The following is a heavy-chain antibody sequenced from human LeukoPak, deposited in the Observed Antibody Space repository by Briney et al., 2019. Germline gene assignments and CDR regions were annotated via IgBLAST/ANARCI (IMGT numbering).Heavy chain of an antibody. V-gene: IGHV3-9*01. CDR1: GVIFDNYA. J-gene: IGHJ4*02. CDR3: AKDMNSYGSGSSYNPWGPFDS. D-gene: IGHD3-10*01. CDR2: IAWNSGNT. Sequence: PGGSLRLSCAASGVIFDNYAMHWVRQAPGKGPEWVSGIAWNSGNTGFADSVKGRFTISRDNAENSLYLQMNSLTPEDTAFYFCAKDMNSYGSGSSYNPWGPFDSWGQGTLVTVSS.